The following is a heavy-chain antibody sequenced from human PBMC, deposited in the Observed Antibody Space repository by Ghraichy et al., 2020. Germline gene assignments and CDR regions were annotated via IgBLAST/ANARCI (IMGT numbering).Heavy chain of an antibody. D-gene: IGHD6-19*01. CDR2: IYYSGST. CDR1: GGSISSSSYY. CDR3: ARRNPRQWLTNYGMDV. J-gene: IGHJ6*02. Sequence: SETLSLTCTVSGGSISSSSYYWGWIRQPPGKGLEWIGSIYYSGSTYYNPSLKSRVTISVDTSKNQFSLKLSSVTAADTAVYYCARRNPRQWLTNYGMDVWGQGTMVTVSS. V-gene: IGHV4-39*01.